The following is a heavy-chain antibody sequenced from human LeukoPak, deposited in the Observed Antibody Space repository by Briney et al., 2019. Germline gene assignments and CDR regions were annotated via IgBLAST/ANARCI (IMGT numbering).Heavy chain of an antibody. V-gene: IGHV3-74*01. J-gene: IGHJ4*02. CDR3: ARVGYYDSSGYLPPIGY. D-gene: IGHD3-22*01. Sequence: PGGSLRLSCAAAGFTFSSYWMHWVRQAPGKGLVWVSRINSDGSSTSYADSVKGRFTISRDNAKNTLYLQMNSLRAEDTAVYYCARVGYYDSSGYLPPIGYWGQGTLVTVSS. CDR1: GFTFSSYW. CDR2: INSDGSST.